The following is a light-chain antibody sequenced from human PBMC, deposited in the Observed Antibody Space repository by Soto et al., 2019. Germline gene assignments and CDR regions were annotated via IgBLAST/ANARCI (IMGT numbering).Light chain of an antibody. V-gene: IGKV3-15*01. CDR3: QQYNNWPPYT. CDR1: QSVGSN. J-gene: IGKJ2*01. Sequence: EIVMTQSPATLSVSPGERATLSCGASQSVGSNLAWYQQKPGQAPRLLIYGASTRAIGIPARFSGIGSGTKFTLTINSLQSEDFAVYYCQQYNNWPPYTFGQGTKVDIK. CDR2: GAS.